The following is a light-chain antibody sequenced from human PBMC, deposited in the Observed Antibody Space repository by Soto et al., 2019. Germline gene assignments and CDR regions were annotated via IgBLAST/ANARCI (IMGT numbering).Light chain of an antibody. V-gene: IGLV2-8*01. CDR3: SSYTTTSAPFV. J-gene: IGLJ1*01. Sequence: QSVLTQPPSASGSPGQSVTISCTGTSSDVGGYNYVSWYQQHPGKAPKLMVYGVSKRPSGVPDRFSGSKSGNTASLTVSGLQAEDDADYYCSSYTTTSAPFVFGTGTKVTVL. CDR1: SSDVGGYNY. CDR2: GVS.